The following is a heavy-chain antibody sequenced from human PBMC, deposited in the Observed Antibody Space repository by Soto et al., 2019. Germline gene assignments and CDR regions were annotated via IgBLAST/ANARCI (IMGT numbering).Heavy chain of an antibody. J-gene: IGHJ5*02. V-gene: IGHV4-39*01. Sequence: QLQLQESGPGLVKPSETLSLTCTVSGGSISSSSYYWGWIRQPPGKGLEWIGSIYYSGSTYYNPSLKSRVTISVDTSKNQFSLKLSSVTAADTAVYYCLETRRYCSGGSCYPGWFDPWGQGTLVTVSS. CDR3: LETRRYCSGGSCYPGWFDP. CDR1: GGSISSSSYY. CDR2: IYYSGST. D-gene: IGHD2-15*01.